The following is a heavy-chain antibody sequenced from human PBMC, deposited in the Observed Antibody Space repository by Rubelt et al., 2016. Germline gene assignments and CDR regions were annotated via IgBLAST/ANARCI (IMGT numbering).Heavy chain of an antibody. J-gene: IGHJ4*02. CDR3: ARLPQNTYYFDY. CDR2: IYPGDSDT. V-gene: IGHV5-51*03. CDR1: GYNFAKSW. Sequence: EVQLVQSGAEVKKPGESLKISCQGSGYNFAKSWLGWVRQMSGKGLEWMGIIYPGDSDTRYTPAFRGQVTISADKSISTAYLQWSSLKASDTAMYYCARLPQNTYYFDYWGQGALVMVSS.